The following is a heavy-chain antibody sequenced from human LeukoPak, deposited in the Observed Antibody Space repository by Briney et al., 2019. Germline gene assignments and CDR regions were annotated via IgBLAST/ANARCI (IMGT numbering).Heavy chain of an antibody. CDR2: IYYSGST. J-gene: IGHJ4*02. V-gene: IGHV4-30-4*01. CDR3: ARGAPVAWDSAAFDY. D-gene: IGHD6-19*01. CDR1: GGSISSGDYY. Sequence: PSETLSLTCTVSGGSISSGDYYWSWIRQPPGTGLEWIGYIYYSGSTYYNPSLKSRVTISVDTSKNQFSLKLSSVTAADTAVYYCARGAPVAWDSAAFDYWGQGTLVTVSS.